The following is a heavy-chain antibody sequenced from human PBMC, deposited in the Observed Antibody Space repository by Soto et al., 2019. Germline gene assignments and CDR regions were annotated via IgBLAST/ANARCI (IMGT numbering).Heavy chain of an antibody. J-gene: IGHJ5*02. CDR1: GGSISSYY. CDR3: ARDTPSPGYSYGWSWFDP. D-gene: IGHD5-18*01. CDR2: IYYSGST. Sequence: PSETLSLTCTVSGGSISSYYWSWIRQPPGKGLEWIGYIYYSGSTNYNPSLKSRVTISVDTSKNQFSLKLSSVTAADTAVYYCARDTPSPGYSYGWSWFDPWGQGTLVTVSS. V-gene: IGHV4-59*01.